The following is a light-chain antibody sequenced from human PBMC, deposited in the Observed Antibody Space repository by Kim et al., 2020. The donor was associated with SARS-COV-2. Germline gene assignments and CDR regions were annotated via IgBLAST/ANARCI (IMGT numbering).Light chain of an antibody. CDR2: DAS. V-gene: IGKV1-5*01. CDR3: QQYNSYSHT. J-gene: IGKJ2*01. Sequence: IQMTQSPSTLSASVGDRVTITCRASQSISSWLAWYQQKPGKAPKLLIYDASSLESGVPSRFSGSGSGTEFTLTISSLQPDDFATYYCQQYNSYSHTFGQGTKLEI. CDR1: QSISSW.